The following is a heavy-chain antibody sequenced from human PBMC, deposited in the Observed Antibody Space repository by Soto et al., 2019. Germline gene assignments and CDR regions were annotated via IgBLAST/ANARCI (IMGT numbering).Heavy chain of an antibody. CDR1: GDSVSSYSYY. Sequence: SETLSLTCTVSGDSVSSYSYYWTWIRQPPGKGLEWIGHIYSSGSTKYNPSLKSRVTISLDTSNNQFSLELTSVTAADTAIYYCARDIRGYSRAFDYWGQGTLVTAPQ. V-gene: IGHV4-61*01. CDR3: ARDIRGYSRAFDY. D-gene: IGHD5-18*01. CDR2: IYSSGST. J-gene: IGHJ4*02.